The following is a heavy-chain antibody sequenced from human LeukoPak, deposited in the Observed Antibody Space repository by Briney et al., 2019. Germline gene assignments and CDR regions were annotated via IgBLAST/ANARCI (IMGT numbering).Heavy chain of an antibody. Sequence: GGSLRLSCAASGFTFRTSGMHWVRQAPGKELEWVAFIQYHGRDKYYADSVKGRFTISRDNSKNTLYMEVNSLRAEDTAVYYCAREGMVRGVIMMDYYYYGMDVWGQGTTVTVSS. V-gene: IGHV3-30*02. CDR2: IQYHGRDK. J-gene: IGHJ6*02. D-gene: IGHD3-10*01. CDR3: AREGMVRGVIMMDYYYYGMDV. CDR1: GFTFRTSG.